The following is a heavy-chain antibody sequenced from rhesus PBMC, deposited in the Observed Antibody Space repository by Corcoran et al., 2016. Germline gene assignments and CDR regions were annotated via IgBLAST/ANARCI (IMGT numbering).Heavy chain of an antibody. CDR2: INSGGGST. CDR1: GFTFSSYG. CDR3: AKGGYGTFDY. D-gene: IGHD3-9*01. J-gene: IGHJ4*01. V-gene: IGHV3S5*01. Sequence: EVQLVETGGGLVQPGGSLKLSCAASGFTFSSYGMSWVRQAPGKGLEWVSAINSGGGSTYYADAGKGRFTSSRDNSKNTLSLQMNSLRAEDTAVYYCAKGGYGTFDYWGQGVLVTVSS.